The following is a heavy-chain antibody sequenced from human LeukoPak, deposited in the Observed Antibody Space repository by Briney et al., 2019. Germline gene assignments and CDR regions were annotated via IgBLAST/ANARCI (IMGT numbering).Heavy chain of an antibody. CDR1: GFTFSSYA. Sequence: PGGSLRLSCAASGFTFSSYAMHWVRQAPGKGLEWVAVISYDGSNKYYADSVKGRFTISRDNSKNTLYLQMNSLRAEDTAVYYCARDRGGYQLLLDDYWGQGTLVTVSS. CDR3: ARDRGGYQLLLDDY. J-gene: IGHJ4*02. V-gene: IGHV3-30-3*01. D-gene: IGHD2-2*01. CDR2: ISYDGSNK.